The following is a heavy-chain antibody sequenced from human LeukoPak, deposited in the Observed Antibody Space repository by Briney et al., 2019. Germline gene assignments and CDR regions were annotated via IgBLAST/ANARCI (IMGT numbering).Heavy chain of an antibody. Sequence: ASVKVSCKASGYTFTGYYMHWVRQAPGQGLEWMGWINPNSGGTNYAQKFQGRVTMTRDTSISTAYMELSRLRSDDTAVYYCARERISHVDTVMASDYWGQGTLVTVSS. CDR1: GYTFTGYY. V-gene: IGHV1-2*02. J-gene: IGHJ4*02. CDR2: INPNSGGT. D-gene: IGHD5-18*01. CDR3: ARERISHVDTVMASDY.